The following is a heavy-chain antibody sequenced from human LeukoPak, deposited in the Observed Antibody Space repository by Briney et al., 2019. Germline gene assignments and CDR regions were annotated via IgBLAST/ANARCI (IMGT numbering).Heavy chain of an antibody. Sequence: GASVRVSCEASGGTFSSYGISWVRQAPGKGLVWMGRITPDGGTASYAQQFKGRFTITTDESTSTAYMALSSLRAEDTAVYYCALLQLYCTNGVCRPYYYYMDVWGKGTTVTVSS. D-gene: IGHD2-8*01. CDR2: ITPDGGTA. V-gene: IGHV1-69*05. CDR3: ALLQLYCTNGVCRPYYYYMDV. J-gene: IGHJ6*03. CDR1: GGTFSSYG.